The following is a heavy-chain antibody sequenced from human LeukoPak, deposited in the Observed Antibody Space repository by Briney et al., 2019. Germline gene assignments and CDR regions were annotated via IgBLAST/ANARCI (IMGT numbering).Heavy chain of an antibody. CDR3: ARVVRGYYDSSGYSLFDP. CDR2: INPNRGGT. D-gene: IGHD3-22*01. V-gene: IGHV1-2*02. Sequence: ASVKVSCKASGYTFTGYYMHWVRQAPGQGLEWMGWINPNRGGTNYAQQFQGRVTMTRDTSISTAYMELSRLSSDDTAVYYCARVVRGYYDSSGYSLFDPWGQGTLVTVSS. CDR1: GYTFTGYY. J-gene: IGHJ5*02.